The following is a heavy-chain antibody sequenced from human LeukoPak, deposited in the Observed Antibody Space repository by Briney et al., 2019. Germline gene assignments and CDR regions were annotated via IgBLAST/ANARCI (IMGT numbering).Heavy chain of an antibody. V-gene: IGHV4-30-2*01. J-gene: IGHJ4*02. Sequence: SQTLSLTCTVSGGSISSGGYYWSWIRQPPGKGLEWIGYIYHSGSTYYNPSLKSRVTISVDRSKNQFSLKLSSVTAADTAVYYCARSLSSSWEDYWGQGTLVTVSS. CDR2: IYHSGST. CDR3: ARSLSSSWEDY. CDR1: GGSISSGGYY. D-gene: IGHD6-13*01.